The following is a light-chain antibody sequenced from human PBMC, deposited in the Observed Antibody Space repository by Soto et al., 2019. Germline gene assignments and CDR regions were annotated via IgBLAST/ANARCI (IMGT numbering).Light chain of an antibody. J-gene: IGKJ2*01. CDR3: QQTYSTPYT. CDR1: QRITTY. V-gene: IGKV1-39*01. Sequence: IQMTQSPSSLSASVGDRVTITCRASQRITTYLNWYQQKPGEAPTLLISNSGTLHRGVPGRFSGGGSGTDFSLTITALRPEEFSTYFSQQTYSTPYTFGQGTKLEIK. CDR2: NSG.